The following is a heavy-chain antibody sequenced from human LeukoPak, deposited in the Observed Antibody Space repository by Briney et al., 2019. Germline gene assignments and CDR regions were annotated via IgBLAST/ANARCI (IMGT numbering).Heavy chain of an antibody. D-gene: IGHD3-22*01. CDR2: ISGSGGST. V-gene: IGHV3-23*01. CDR1: GFTFSTYG. Sequence: PGGSLRLSCVASGFTFSTYGMSWVRQAPGKGLEWVSAISGSGGSTYYADSVKGRFTISRDNSKNTLYLQMNSLRAEDTAVYYCAKDPYDYYDSSGYYYEPYFDYWGQGTLVTVSS. J-gene: IGHJ4*02. CDR3: AKDPYDYYDSSGYYYEPYFDY.